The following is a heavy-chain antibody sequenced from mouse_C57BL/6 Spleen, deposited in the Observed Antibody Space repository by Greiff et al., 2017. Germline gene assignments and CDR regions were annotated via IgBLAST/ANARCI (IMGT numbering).Heavy chain of an antibody. CDR1: GFTFSSYA. V-gene: IGHV5-4*01. CDR2: ISDGGSYT. D-gene: IGHD1-1*01. Sequence: EVQLVESGGGLVKPGGSLKLSCAASGFTFSSYAMSWVRQTPEKRLEWVATISDGGSYTYYPDNVKGRFTISRDNAKNNLYLQMSHLKSEDTAMYYCAREGSSYDFDYWGQGTTLTVSS. CDR3: AREGSSYDFDY. J-gene: IGHJ2*01.